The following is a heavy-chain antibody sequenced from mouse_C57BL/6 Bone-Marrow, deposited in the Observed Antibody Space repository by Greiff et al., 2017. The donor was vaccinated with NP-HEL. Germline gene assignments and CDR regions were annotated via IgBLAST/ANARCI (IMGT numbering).Heavy chain of an antibody. V-gene: IGHV5-17*01. CDR2: ISSGSSTI. CDR1: GFTFSDYG. CDR3: ARNMITTAY. D-gene: IGHD2-4*01. Sequence: EVQVVESGGGLVKPGGSLKLSCAASGFTFSDYGMHWVRQAPEKGLEWVAYISSGSSTIYYADTVKGRFTISRDNAKNTLFLQMTSLRSEDTAMYYCARNMITTAYWGQGTLVTVSA. J-gene: IGHJ3*01.